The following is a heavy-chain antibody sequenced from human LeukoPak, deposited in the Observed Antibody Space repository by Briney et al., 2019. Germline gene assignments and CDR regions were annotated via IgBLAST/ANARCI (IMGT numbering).Heavy chain of an antibody. CDR3: ARVVYRYAYAFDI. CDR1: GFTFSSYE. Sequence: TGGSLRLSCAASGFTFSSYEMSWIRQAPGKGLEWVSFITGSSRSTNYADSVKGRFTISRDNAKNSMYLQMNSLRAEDTAVYFCARVVYRYAYAFDIWGQGTMVTVSS. V-gene: IGHV3-11*06. J-gene: IGHJ3*02. CDR2: ITGSSRST. D-gene: IGHD5-18*01.